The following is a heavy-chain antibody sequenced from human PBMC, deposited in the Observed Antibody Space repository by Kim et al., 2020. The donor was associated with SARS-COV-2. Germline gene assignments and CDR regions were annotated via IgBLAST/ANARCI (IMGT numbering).Heavy chain of an antibody. CDR2: IYTSGST. J-gene: IGHJ5*02. CDR3: ARTTAISYDSSGYYSGP. Sequence: SETLSLTCTVSGGSISSGSYYWSWIRQPAGKGLEWIGRIYTSGSTNYNPSLKSRVTISVDTSKNQFSLKLSSVTAADTAVYYCARTTAISYDSSGYYSGPWGQGTLVTVSS. CDR1: GGSISSGSYY. V-gene: IGHV4-61*02. D-gene: IGHD3-22*01.